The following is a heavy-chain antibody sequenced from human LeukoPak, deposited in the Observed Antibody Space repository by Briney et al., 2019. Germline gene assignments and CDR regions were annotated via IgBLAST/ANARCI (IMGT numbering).Heavy chain of an antibody. CDR2: ISGSAGSI. Sequence: GGSLRLSCAASGFAFSIYSMKWVRQAPGKGLEWVSTISGSAGSIYYADSVKGRFTISRDNSKNTMYLQLNSLRAEDKAVYYCTSPKTYGILPGYYNYWGQGTLVTVSS. D-gene: IGHD3-9*01. CDR1: GFAFSIYS. CDR3: TSPKTYGILPGYYNY. J-gene: IGHJ4*02. V-gene: IGHV3-23*01.